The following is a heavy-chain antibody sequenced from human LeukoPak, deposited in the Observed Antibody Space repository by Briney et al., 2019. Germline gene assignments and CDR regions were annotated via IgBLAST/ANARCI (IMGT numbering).Heavy chain of an antibody. Sequence: KPSGTLSLTCAVSGGSISSSNWWSWVRQPPGKGLEWIGEIFHSGSTNYNPSLKSRVTISVDKSKNQFSLRLSSVTAADTAVYYCARGEGIVVVPAAMPPYRYGMDVWGQGTTVTVSS. D-gene: IGHD2-2*01. CDR1: GGSISSSNW. J-gene: IGHJ6*02. V-gene: IGHV4-4*02. CDR2: IFHSGST. CDR3: ARGEGIVVVPAAMPPYRYGMDV.